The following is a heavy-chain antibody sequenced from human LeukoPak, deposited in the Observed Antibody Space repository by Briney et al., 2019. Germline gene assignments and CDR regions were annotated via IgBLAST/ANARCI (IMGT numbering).Heavy chain of an antibody. V-gene: IGHV4-59*01. CDR1: GGSISSYY. CDR2: IYYSGST. CDR3: ASLSYSSGWYLGY. J-gene: IGHJ4*02. D-gene: IGHD6-19*01. Sequence: SETLSLTCTVSGGSISSYYWSRIRQPPGKGLEWIGYIYYSGSTNYNPSLKSRVTISVDTSKNQFSLKLSSVTAADTAVYYCASLSYSSGWYLGYWGQGTLVTVSS.